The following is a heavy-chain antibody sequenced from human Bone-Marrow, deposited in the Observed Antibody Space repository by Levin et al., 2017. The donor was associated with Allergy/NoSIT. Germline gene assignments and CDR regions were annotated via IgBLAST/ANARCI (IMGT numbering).Heavy chain of an antibody. CDR1: GFTFSSYS. Sequence: GESLKISCAASGFTFSSYSMNWVRQAPGKGLEWVSSISSSSSYIYYADSVKGRFTISRDNAKNSLYLQMNSLRAEDTAVYYCARAENPYCSGGSCYSFYYYGMDGWGQGTTVTVSS. J-gene: IGHJ6*02. V-gene: IGHV3-21*01. CDR3: ARAENPYCSGGSCYSFYYYGMDG. D-gene: IGHD2-15*01. CDR2: ISSSSSYI.